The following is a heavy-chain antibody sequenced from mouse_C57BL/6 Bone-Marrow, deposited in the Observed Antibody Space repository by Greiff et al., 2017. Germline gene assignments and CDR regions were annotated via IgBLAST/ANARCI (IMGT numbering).Heavy chain of an antibody. CDR2: IYPGDGDT. V-gene: IGHV1-82*01. Sequence: QVQLQQSGPELVKPGASVKISCKASGYAFSSSWMNWVKQRPGKGLEWIGRIYPGDGDTNYNGKFKGKATLTADKSSSTAYMQLSSLTSEDSAVYFCAREDIYYGSLYEAMDYWGQGTSVTVSS. CDR1: GYAFSSSW. CDR3: AREDIYYGSLYEAMDY. J-gene: IGHJ4*01. D-gene: IGHD2-1*01.